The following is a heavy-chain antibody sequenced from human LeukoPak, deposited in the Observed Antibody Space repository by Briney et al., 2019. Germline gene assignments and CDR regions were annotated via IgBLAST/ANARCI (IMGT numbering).Heavy chain of an antibody. V-gene: IGHV3-23*01. J-gene: IGHJ4*02. D-gene: IGHD1-1*01. CDR2: ISGGGANT. Sequence: GGSLRLSCAASGFSFSNSGVSWVRQAPAKGLEWVAGISGGGANTHYADSVKGRFTISRDNSKNTLFLQMNSLRDEDTAIYYCSKWNGYGDYWGQGTLVTVSS. CDR3: SKWNGYGDY. CDR1: GFSFSNSG.